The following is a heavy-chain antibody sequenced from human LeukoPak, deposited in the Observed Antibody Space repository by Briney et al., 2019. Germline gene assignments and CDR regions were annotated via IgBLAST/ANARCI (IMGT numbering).Heavy chain of an antibody. V-gene: IGHV3-30*02. J-gene: IGHJ3*02. D-gene: IGHD1-26*01. CDR3: AKDSAVSGSYPDASDI. CDR1: GVTFSSYG. Sequence: RGSLRLSCVASGVTFSSYGMHWVRQAPGKGLEWVAFIRYDGSNEYYTDSVKGRFTLSRDNSKNTLYLQMNSLRAEDTAVYYCAKDSAVSGSYPDASDIWGQGTMVTVSS. CDR2: IRYDGSNE.